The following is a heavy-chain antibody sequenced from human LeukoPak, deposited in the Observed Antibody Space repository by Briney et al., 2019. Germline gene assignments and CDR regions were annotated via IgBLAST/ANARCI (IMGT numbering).Heavy chain of an antibody. V-gene: IGHV5-51*01. D-gene: IGHD3-10*01. J-gene: IGHJ6*03. Sequence: GESLKLSCKGSGYSFTSYWIGWVRQMPGKGLEWMGIIYPGDSDTRYSPSFQGQVTISADKSISTAYLQWSSLKASDTAMYYCARRYGSGSYGYYYYYMDVWGKGTTVTVSS. CDR3: ARRYGSGSYGYYYYYMDV. CDR1: GYSFTSYW. CDR2: IYPGDSDT.